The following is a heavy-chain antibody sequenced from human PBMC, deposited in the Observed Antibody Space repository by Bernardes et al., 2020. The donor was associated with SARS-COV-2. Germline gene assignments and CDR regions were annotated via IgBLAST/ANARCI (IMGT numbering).Heavy chain of an antibody. V-gene: IGHV3-74*01. CDR1: GFTFSSYW. Sequence: GSLRLSCAASGFTFSSYWMHWVRQAPGKGLVWVSRINSDGSSTSYADSVKGRFTISRDNAKNTLYLQMNSLRAEDTAVYYCAREGRYYDFWSGSASFYYYYYGMDVWGQGTTVTVSS. D-gene: IGHD3-3*01. CDR3: AREGRYYDFWSGSASFYYYYYGMDV. CDR2: INSDGSST. J-gene: IGHJ6*02.